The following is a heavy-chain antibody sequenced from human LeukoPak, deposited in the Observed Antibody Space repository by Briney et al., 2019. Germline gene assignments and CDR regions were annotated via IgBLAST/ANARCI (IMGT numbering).Heavy chain of an antibody. CDR1: GGTFSSYA. V-gene: IGHV1-69*13. D-gene: IGHD2-2*02. CDR2: IIPIFGTA. J-gene: IGHJ5*02. Sequence: ASVKVSCKASGGTFSSYAISWVRQAPGQGLEWMGGIIPIFGTANYAQKFQGRVTITADESTSTAYMELSSLRSEDTAVYYCARGWSVPAAIDGDGWFDPWGQGTLVTVSS. CDR3: ARGWSVPAAIDGDGWFDP.